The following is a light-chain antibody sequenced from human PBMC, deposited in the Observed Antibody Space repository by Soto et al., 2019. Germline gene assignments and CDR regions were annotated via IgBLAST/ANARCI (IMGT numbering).Light chain of an antibody. V-gene: IGKV1-9*01. CDR2: GAS. CDR3: QQLNSDWYA. CDR1: QGISTY. J-gene: IGKJ2*01. Sequence: DIQLTQSPSFLSASVGDRVTMTCRASQGISTYLAWYLQRPGKAPKLLIYGASTLQSGVPSRFSGSGSGTEFPLTISRLKPEDFGTYYCQQLNSDWYAFGQGTKLEIK.